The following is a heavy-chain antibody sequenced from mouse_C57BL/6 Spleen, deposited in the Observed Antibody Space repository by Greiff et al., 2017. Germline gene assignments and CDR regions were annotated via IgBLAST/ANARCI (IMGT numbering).Heavy chain of an antibody. Sequence: QVQLKESGAELVKPGASVKISCTASGYAFSRYWMNWVKQRPGKGLEWLGQIYPGDGDTNYNGQFKGKATLTADKSSSTAYMQLCSLTSEDSAVYFCARRERAWFAYWGQGTLVTVSA. CDR2: IYPGDGDT. V-gene: IGHV1-80*01. CDR3: ARRERAWFAY. J-gene: IGHJ3*01. CDR1: GYAFSRYW.